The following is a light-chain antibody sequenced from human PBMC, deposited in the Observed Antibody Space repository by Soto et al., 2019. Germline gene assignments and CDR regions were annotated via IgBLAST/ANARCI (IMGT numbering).Light chain of an antibody. V-gene: IGKV2-28*01. CDR2: LGS. CDR1: QRLLHSNGDNF. Sequence: ETVMTQSPPSLTVTPGEPASISCRSSQRLLHSNGDNFLDWYLQKPGQSPQLLIYLGSNRASGVPDRVSGSAAGTDFTLKISRVEAEDVGVYYCMQALQTPYTFGQGTKLEIK. CDR3: MQALQTPYT. J-gene: IGKJ2*01.